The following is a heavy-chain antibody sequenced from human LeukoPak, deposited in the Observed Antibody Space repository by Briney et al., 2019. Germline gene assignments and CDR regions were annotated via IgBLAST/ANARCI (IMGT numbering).Heavy chain of an antibody. CDR2: IYYSGST. J-gene: IGHJ4*02. CDR1: GGSISSYY. V-gene: IGHV4-59*01. Sequence: SETLSLTCTVSGGSISSYYWSWIRQPPGKGLEGIGYIYYSGSTNYNPSLKSRVTISVDTSKNQFSLKLSSVTAADTAVYYCARHVYWGDPTAPEDYFDYWGQGTLVTVSS. CDR3: ARHVYWGDPTAPEDYFDY. D-gene: IGHD7-27*01.